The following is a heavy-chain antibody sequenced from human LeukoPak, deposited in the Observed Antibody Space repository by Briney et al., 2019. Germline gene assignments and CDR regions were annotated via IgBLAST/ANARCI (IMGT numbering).Heavy chain of an antibody. V-gene: IGHV3-21*04. CDR3: ARDCSSSAFDI. J-gene: IGHJ3*02. CDR1: GFTFNIYT. D-gene: IGHD2-15*01. CDR2: IGSSSRYI. Sequence: GGSLRLSCAASGFTFNIYTMTWVRQAPGKGLEWVSSIGSSSRYIYYADSVKGRFTISRDNDNNSVYLQMNSLRAEDTAVYFCARDCSSSAFDIWGHRTMVTVSS.